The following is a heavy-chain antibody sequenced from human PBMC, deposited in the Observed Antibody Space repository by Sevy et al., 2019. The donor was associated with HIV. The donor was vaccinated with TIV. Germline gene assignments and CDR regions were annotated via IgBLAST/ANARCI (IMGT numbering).Heavy chain of an antibody. V-gene: IGHV3-30-3*01. Sequence: GGSLRLSCAASGFTFSSYAMHWVRHAPGKGLEWVAVISYDGSNKYYADSVKGRFTISRDNSKNTLYLQMNSLRAEDTAVYYCARQQYYYDSSGYYSPDAFDIWGQGTMVTVS. CDR1: GFTFSSYA. CDR2: ISYDGSNK. J-gene: IGHJ3*02. D-gene: IGHD3-22*01. CDR3: ARQQYYYDSSGYYSPDAFDI.